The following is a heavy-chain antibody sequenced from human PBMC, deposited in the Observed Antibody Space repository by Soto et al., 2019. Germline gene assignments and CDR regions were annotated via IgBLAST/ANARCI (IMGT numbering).Heavy chain of an antibody. CDR2: IYYSGST. Sequence: SETLSLTCTVSGGSISSGDYYWSWIRQPPGKGLEWIGYIYYSGSTYYNPSLKSRVTISVDTSKNQFSLKLSSVTAADTAVYYCARTHYGDYGYGMDVWGQGTTVTVSS. V-gene: IGHV4-30-4*01. CDR1: GGSISSGDYY. J-gene: IGHJ6*02. D-gene: IGHD4-17*01. CDR3: ARTHYGDYGYGMDV.